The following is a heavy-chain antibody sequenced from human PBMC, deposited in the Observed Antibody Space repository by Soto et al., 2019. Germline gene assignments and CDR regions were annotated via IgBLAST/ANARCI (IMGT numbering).Heavy chain of an antibody. CDR1: RLNVNNYG. J-gene: IGHJ4*02. CDR2: ISSGSTI. Sequence: PGGSLRLSCTASRLNVNNYGVTWVRQAPGKGLEYVSGISSGSTIYYADSVKGRFTISRDNAKNSLYLQMNSLRAEDPAVYYCARDRSWNYDYWGQETRVPVSS. CDR3: ARDRSWNYDY. V-gene: IGHV3-21*04. D-gene: IGHD2-15*01.